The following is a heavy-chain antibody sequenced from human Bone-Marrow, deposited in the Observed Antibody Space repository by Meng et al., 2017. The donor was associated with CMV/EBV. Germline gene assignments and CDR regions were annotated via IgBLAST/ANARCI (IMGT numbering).Heavy chain of an antibody. J-gene: IGHJ5*02. CDR2: IYYSGST. Sequence: GSLRLSCTVSGGSISSSSYYWGWIRQPPGKGLEWIGYIYYSGSTNYNPSLKSRVTISVDTSKNQFSLKLSSVTAADTAVYYCARVGPYYYDSSGFTGNWFDPWGQGTLVTVSS. CDR3: ARVGPYYYDSSGFTGNWFDP. D-gene: IGHD3-22*01. V-gene: IGHV4-61*05. CDR1: GGSISSSSYY.